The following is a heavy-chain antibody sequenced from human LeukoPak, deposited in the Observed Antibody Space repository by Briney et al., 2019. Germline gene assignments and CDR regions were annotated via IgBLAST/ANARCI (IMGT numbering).Heavy chain of an antibody. CDR1: GGSLSSGGYY. D-gene: IGHD4-17*01. V-gene: IGHV4-31*03. CDR3: ARDSQMTTVTTLYYYGMDV. J-gene: IGHJ6*02. CDR2: IYYSGST. Sequence: SETLSLTCTVSGGSLSSGGYYWSWIRQHPGRGLEWIGYIYYSGSTYYNPSLKSRVTISVDTSKNQFSLKLSSVTAADTAVYYCARDSQMTTVTTLYYYGMDVWGQGTTVTVSS.